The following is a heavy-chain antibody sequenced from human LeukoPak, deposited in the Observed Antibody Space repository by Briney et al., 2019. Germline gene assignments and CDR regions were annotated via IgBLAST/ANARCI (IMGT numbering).Heavy chain of an antibody. V-gene: IGHV4-59*08. J-gene: IGHJ3*02. Sequence: SETLSLTCTVSGGSISSHYWSWIRQPPGKGLEWIGYIYNSGTTHYNPSLKSRITISVDTSKNHFSLKLSSVTAADTAVYYCARRAATVVTHDAFDIWGQGTMVTVSS. CDR1: GGSISSHY. CDR2: IYNSGTT. CDR3: ARRAATVVTHDAFDI. D-gene: IGHD4-23*01.